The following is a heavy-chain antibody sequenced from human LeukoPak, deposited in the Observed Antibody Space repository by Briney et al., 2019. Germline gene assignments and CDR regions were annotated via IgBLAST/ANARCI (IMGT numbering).Heavy chain of an antibody. Sequence: KPSETLSLTCTVSGGSISSYYWSWIRQPPGKGLEWTGYIYYSGSTNYNPSLKSRVTISVDTSKNQFSLKLSSVTAADTAVYYCARSPDAFDIWGQGTMVTVSS. V-gene: IGHV4-59*01. CDR2: IYYSGST. J-gene: IGHJ3*02. CDR3: ARSPDAFDI. CDR1: GGSISSYY.